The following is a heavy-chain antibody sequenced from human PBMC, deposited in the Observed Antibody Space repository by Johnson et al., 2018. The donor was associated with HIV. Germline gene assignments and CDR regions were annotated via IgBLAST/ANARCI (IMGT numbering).Heavy chain of an antibody. CDR2: ISGSGGST. Sequence: QVQLVESGGGLVQPGGSLRLSCAASGLTFSSYAMHWVRQAPGKGLEYVSAISGSGGSTYYADSVKGRFTISRDNSKNTLYLQMNSLRAEDTAVYYCASLPGDAFDIWGQGTMVTVSS. J-gene: IGHJ3*02. V-gene: IGHV3-64*04. D-gene: IGHD2-2*01. CDR3: ASLPGDAFDI. CDR1: GLTFSSYA.